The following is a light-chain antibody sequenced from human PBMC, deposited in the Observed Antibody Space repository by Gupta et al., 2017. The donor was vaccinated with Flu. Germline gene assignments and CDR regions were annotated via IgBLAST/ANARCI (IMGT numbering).Light chain of an antibody. CDR3: SSYTSSSTPYV. Sequence: SALTQPASVSGSTGQSSTISCTGTSSDVGGYNYVSWYQQHPGKAPKLMIYEVSNRPSGVSNRFSGSKSGNTASLTISGLQAEDEADYYCSSYTSSSTPYVFGTGTKVTVL. CDR1: SSDVGGYNY. J-gene: IGLJ1*01. V-gene: IGLV2-14*01. CDR2: EVS.